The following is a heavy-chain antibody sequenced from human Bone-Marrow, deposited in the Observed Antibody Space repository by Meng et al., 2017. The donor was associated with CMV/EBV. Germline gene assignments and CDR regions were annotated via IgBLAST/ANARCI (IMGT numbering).Heavy chain of an antibody. CDR2: ISSSSSYI. V-gene: IGHV3-21*01. D-gene: IGHD3-3*01. Sequence: GESLKISCAASGFTFSSYSMNWVRQAPGKGLEWVSSISSSSSYIYYADSVKGRFTISRDNAKNSLYLQMNSLRAEDTAVYYCARDYDFWSGYYTGIFRYYYGMYVWGQGTTVTVSS. CDR1: GFTFSSYS. J-gene: IGHJ6*02. CDR3: ARDYDFWSGYYTGIFRYYYGMYV.